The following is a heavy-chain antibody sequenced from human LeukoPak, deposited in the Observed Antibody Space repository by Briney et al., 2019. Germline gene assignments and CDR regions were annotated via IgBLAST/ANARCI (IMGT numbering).Heavy chain of an antibody. CDR1: GGSISSGGYY. CDR3: ARHDYGDYIYNWFDP. Sequence: SETLSLTCTVSGGSISSGGYYWSWIRQHPGKGLEWIGSIYYSGSTYYNPSLKSRVTISVDTSKNQFSLKLSSVTAADTAVYYCARHDYGDYIYNWFDPWGQGTLVTVSS. J-gene: IGHJ5*02. V-gene: IGHV4-39*01. CDR2: IYYSGST. D-gene: IGHD4-17*01.